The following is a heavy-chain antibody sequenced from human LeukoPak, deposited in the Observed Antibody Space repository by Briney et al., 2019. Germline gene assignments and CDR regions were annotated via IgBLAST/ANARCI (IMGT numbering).Heavy chain of an antibody. CDR2: IVGSGSST. CDR1: GFTFSNYA. Sequence: GGPRRLSCAASGFTFSNYAMSWVRQSPGKGLEWVSAIVGSGSSTYYADSVKGRFTISRDNSKNTLYLQLNRLRAEDTAVYYCAKWGDYDILTGYYDSDYWGQGTLVTVSS. J-gene: IGHJ4*02. CDR3: AKWGDYDILTGYYDSDY. D-gene: IGHD3-9*01. V-gene: IGHV3-23*01.